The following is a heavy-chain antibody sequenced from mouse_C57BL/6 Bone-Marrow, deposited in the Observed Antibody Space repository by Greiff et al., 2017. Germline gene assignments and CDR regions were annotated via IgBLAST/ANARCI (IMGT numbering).Heavy chain of an antibody. CDR1: GYTFTSYW. CDR2: IYPTSGRT. CDR3: ARSGPLGRSLDY. D-gene: IGHD4-1*01. V-gene: IGHV1-55*01. Sequence: QVQLQQPGAELVKPGASVKMSCKASGYTFTSYWITWVKQRPGQGLEWIGDIYPTSGRTNYNEKFKSKAILTVDTSSNTAYMQLSSLTSEDSAVFYWARSGPLGRSLDYGGQGTTLTVSS. J-gene: IGHJ2*01.